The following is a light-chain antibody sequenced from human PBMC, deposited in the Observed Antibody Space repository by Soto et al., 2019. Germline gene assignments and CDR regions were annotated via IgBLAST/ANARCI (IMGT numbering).Light chain of an antibody. J-gene: IGKJ5*01. Sequence: EIVLTQSPGTLSLSPGERATLSCRASQSVSNNYLAWYQQKPGQAPRLLIYYMSKRATGIPARFSGGGSGTDFTLTISRLEPEDFALYYCQQYGGSPITFGQGTRLEIK. CDR1: QSVSNNY. CDR2: YMS. CDR3: QQYGGSPIT. V-gene: IGKV3-20*01.